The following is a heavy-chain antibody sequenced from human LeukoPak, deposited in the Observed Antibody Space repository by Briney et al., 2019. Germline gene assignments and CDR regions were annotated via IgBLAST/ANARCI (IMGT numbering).Heavy chain of an antibody. CDR2: ISAYNGNT. J-gene: IGHJ6*03. CDR1: GGTFSSYA. D-gene: IGHD3-3*01. Sequence: ASVKVSCKASGGTFSSYAISWVRQAPGQGLEWMGWISAYNGNTNYAQKLQGRVTMTTDTSTSTAYMELRSLRSDDTAVYYCARSSYDFWSGYLYYYYYYYMDVWGKGTTVTVSS. CDR3: ARSSYDFWSGYLYYYYYYYMDV. V-gene: IGHV1-18*01.